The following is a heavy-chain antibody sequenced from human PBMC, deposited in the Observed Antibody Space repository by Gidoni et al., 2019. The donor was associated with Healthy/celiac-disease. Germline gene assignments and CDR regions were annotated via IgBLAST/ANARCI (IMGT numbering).Heavy chain of an antibody. CDR3: AKRAGGRGYFDY. J-gene: IGHJ4*02. CDR2: ISGNGGST. V-gene: IGHV3-23*01. D-gene: IGHD2-15*01. CDR1: GFTFSSYA. Sequence: EVQLLESGGGLVQPGGSLILSCAASGFTFSSYAMSWVRQAPGKGLEWVSAISGNGGSTYYADSVKGRFTMSRDNSKNTLYLQMNSLRAEDTAVYYCAKRAGGRGYFDYWGQGTLVTVSS.